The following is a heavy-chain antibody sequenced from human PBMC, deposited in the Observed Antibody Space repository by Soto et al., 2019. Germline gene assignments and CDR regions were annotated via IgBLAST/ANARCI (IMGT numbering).Heavy chain of an antibody. J-gene: IGHJ5*02. CDR1: GFTFSSYE. V-gene: IGHV3-48*03. CDR3: ARVGRDGYNPAS. D-gene: IGHD5-12*01. Sequence: GGSLRLSCAASGFTFSSYEMNWVRQAPGKGLEWVSYISSSGSTIYYADSVKGRFTISRDNAKNSLYLQMNSLRAEDTAVYYCARVGRDGYNPASWGQGTLVTVSS. CDR2: ISSSGSTI.